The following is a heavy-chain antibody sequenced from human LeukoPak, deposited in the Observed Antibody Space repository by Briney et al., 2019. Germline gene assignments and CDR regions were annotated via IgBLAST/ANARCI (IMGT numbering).Heavy chain of an antibody. J-gene: IGHJ4*02. D-gene: IGHD5-24*01. Sequence: SETLSLTCTVSGGSISSYYWSWIRQPAGKGLEWIGRIYTSGSTNYNPSLKSRVTMSVDTSKNQFSLKLSSVTAADTAVYYCASSVDGYNYAPAAIDYWGQGTLVTVSS. V-gene: IGHV4-4*07. CDR2: IYTSGST. CDR1: GGSISSYY. CDR3: ASSVDGYNYAPAAIDY.